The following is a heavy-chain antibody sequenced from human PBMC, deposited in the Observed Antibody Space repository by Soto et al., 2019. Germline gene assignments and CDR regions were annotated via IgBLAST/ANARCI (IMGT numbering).Heavy chain of an antibody. V-gene: IGHV3-23*01. CDR2: ISGSGGST. CDR3: AKVSVDCSGGSCYGAHDAFDI. Sequence: GGSLRLSCAASGFTFSSYAMSWVRQAPGKGLEWVSAISGSGGSTYYADSVKGRFTISRDNSKNTLYLQMNSLRAEDTAVYYCAKVSVDCSGGSCYGAHDAFDIWGQGTMVTVSS. CDR1: GFTFSSYA. J-gene: IGHJ3*02. D-gene: IGHD2-15*01.